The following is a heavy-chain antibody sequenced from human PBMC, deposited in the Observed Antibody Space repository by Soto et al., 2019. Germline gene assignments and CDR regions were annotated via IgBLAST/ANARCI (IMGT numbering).Heavy chain of an antibody. CDR1: GGSISSSSYY. V-gene: IGHV4-39*01. J-gene: IGHJ6*02. CDR3: ARDRIAAASYYYYGMDV. CDR2: IYYSGST. D-gene: IGHD6-13*01. Sequence: SETLSLTCTVSGGSISSSSYYWGWISQPPGKGMEWIGSIYYSGSTYYNPSLKSRVTISVDTSKNQFPLKLSSVTAADTAVYYCARDRIAAASYYYYGMDVWGQGTTVTVSS.